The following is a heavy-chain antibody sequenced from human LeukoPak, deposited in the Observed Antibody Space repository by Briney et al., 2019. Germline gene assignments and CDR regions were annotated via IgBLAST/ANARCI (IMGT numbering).Heavy chain of an antibody. D-gene: IGHD3-10*01. J-gene: IGHJ3*02. CDR3: AKDLGIWFGELLYRNDAFDI. V-gene: IGHV3-23*01. Sequence: TGGSLRLSCAASGFTFSSYALSWVRQAPGKGLEWVSAISGSGGSTYYADSVKGRFTISRDNSKNTLYLQMNSLRAEDTAVYYCAKDLGIWFGELLYRNDAFDIWGQGTMVTVSS. CDR2: ISGSGGST. CDR1: GFTFSSYA.